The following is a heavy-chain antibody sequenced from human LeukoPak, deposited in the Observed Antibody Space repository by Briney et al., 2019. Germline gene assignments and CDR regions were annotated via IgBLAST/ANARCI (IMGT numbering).Heavy chain of an antibody. J-gene: IGHJ4*02. Sequence: ASVKVSCKGSGYTFTRDGIRVGRQAPGQRGEWRGWISAYNGNTNYAQKLQGGATITTETSTSTAYMEQRSLRSDDTAVYYCATIGRPGIAAAGTSSMDYLGQGTLVTVSS. D-gene: IGHD6-13*01. CDR1: GYTFTRDG. V-gene: IGHV1-18*01. CDR2: ISAYNGNT. CDR3: ATIGRPGIAAAGTSSMDY.